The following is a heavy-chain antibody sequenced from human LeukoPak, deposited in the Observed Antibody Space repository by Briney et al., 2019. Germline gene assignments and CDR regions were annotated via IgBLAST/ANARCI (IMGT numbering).Heavy chain of an antibody. V-gene: IGHV3-30-3*01. CDR2: ISYDGSNK. CDR3: ASLYGMDV. CDR1: GFTFSSYA. J-gene: IGHJ6*02. Sequence: GRSLRLSCAASGFTFSSYAMHWVRQAPGKGLEWVAVISYDGSNKYYADSVKGRFTISRDNSKNTLYLQMNSLRAEDTAVYYCASLYGMDVWGQGTTVTVSS.